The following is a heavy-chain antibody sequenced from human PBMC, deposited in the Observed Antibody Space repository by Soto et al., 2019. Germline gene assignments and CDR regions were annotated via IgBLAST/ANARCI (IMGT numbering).Heavy chain of an antibody. J-gene: IGHJ4*02. CDR1: GFTFSNYA. CDR3: AKAYFVWSSEQPYYFDY. Sequence: EVQLLDSGGGLVQPGGSLRLSCAASGFTFSNYAMTWVRQGPGKGLEWVSGISGSGGRSYYADSVKGRFTISRDNSKSKLYLKMNSLGAEGTAVYYCAKAYFVWSSEQPYYFDYWGQGTLVTVSS. CDR2: ISGSGGRS. V-gene: IGHV3-23*01. D-gene: IGHD3-16*01.